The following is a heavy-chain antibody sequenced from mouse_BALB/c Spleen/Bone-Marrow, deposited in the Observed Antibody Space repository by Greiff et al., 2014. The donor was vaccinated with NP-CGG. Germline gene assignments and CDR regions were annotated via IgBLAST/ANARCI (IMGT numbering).Heavy chain of an antibody. CDR3: ARERAVHCYCYGFAY. J-gene: IGHJ3*01. CDR1: GYTFTSYW. V-gene: IGHV1-7*01. Sequence: VQVVESGAELAKPGASVKMSCKASGYTFTSYWMHWVKQRPGQGLEWIGYINPSAGYTEYNQKFKDKATLTADKSSSTAYMQLSIRTSEYAAVYDCARERAVHCYCYGFAYWGQGTLVTVSS. CDR2: INPSAGYT. D-gene: IGHD1-2*01.